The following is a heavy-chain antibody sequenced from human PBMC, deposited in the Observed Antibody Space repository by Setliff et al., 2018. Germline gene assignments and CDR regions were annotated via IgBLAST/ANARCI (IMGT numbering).Heavy chain of an antibody. V-gene: IGHV4-61*02. CDR2: VYTNGGS. J-gene: IGHJ6*03. Sequence: SETLSLTCTVSGGSISSGSYYWSWIRHPAGKGLEWIGRVYTNGGSDYSPFLKSRVSISLDTSKNQFSLKLISVTAADTAVYYCARANKKLDYYYYYYMDVWGKGTTVTVSS. CDR1: GGSISSGSYY. CDR3: ARANKKLDYYYYYYMDV. D-gene: IGHD1-1*01.